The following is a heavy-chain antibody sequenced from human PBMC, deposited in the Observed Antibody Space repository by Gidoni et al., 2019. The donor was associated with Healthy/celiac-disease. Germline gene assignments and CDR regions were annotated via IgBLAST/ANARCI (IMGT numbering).Heavy chain of an antibody. CDR3: AKDRSMYSSGCFDY. CDR2: ISGSGGST. D-gene: IGHD6-19*01. V-gene: IGHV3-23*01. CDR1: GSPFRSYA. Sequence: EVQLLESGGGWVQPGGSLRLSCAASGSPFRSYAMSWVRQAPGKGLEWVSAISGSGGSTYYADSVKGRFTISRDNSKNTLYLQMNSLRAEDTAVYYCAKDRSMYSSGCFDYWGQGTLVTVSS. J-gene: IGHJ4*02.